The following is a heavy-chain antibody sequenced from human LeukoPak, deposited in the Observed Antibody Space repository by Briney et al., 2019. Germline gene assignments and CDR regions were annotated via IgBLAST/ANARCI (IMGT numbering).Heavy chain of an antibody. CDR1: GFTFSSYG. V-gene: IGHV3-33*01. J-gene: IGHJ4*02. Sequence: PGRSLRLSCAASGFTFSSYGMHWVRQAPGKGLEWVAAIWYDGSIQYYADSVKGRFTISRDNSKNTLYLQMDSLRAEDTAAYYCARAGYCSGGSCYGSDYWGQGTLVSVSS. CDR2: IWYDGSIQ. D-gene: IGHD2-15*01. CDR3: ARAGYCSGGSCYGSDY.